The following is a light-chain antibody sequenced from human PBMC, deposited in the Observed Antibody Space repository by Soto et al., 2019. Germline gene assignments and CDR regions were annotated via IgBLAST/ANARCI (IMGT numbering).Light chain of an antibody. J-gene: IGKJ2*01. CDR2: GAS. CDR1: QTVASN. CDR3: QQYHNWPPQYT. Sequence: EIVITQSPAILSVSPGERATLSCRASQTVASNLAWYQQKPGQAPRLLIHGASTRATGVSARFSGSGSGTEFTLTISSLQSEDFAVYYCQQYHNWPPQYTFGQGTKLQIK. V-gene: IGKV3-15*01.